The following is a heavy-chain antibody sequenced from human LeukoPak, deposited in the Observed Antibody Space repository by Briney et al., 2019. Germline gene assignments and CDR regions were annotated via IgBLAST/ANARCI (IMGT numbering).Heavy chain of an antibody. CDR1: GFTFSSYA. CDR3: AKDPRPYYYYYGMDV. V-gene: IGHV3-23*01. Sequence: WGSLRLSRAASGFTFSSYAMSWVRQAPGKGLEWVSAISGSGGSTYYADSVKGRFTISRDNSKNTLYLQMNSLRAEDTAVYYCAKDPRPYYYYYGMDVWGQGTTVTVSS. J-gene: IGHJ6*02. CDR2: ISGSGGST.